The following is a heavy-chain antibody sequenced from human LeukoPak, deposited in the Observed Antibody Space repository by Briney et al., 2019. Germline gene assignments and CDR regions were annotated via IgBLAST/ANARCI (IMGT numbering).Heavy chain of an antibody. CDR3: ARFYSGYGNYYYYMDV. V-gene: IGHV1-2*02. CDR1: GYSFTCYY. CDR2: INPNTGGT. D-gene: IGHD5-12*01. J-gene: IGHJ6*03. Sequence: GASVKVSCKASGYSFTCYYLHWVRQAPGQGLEWMGWINPNTGGTKYAQKFQGRVTMTRDTSISTDYMELSRLRSDDTAVYYCARFYSGYGNYYYYMDVWGKGTTVTVSS.